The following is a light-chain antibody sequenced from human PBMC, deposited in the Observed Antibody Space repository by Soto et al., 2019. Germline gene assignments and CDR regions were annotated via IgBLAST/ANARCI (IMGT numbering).Light chain of an antibody. CDR3: STWDDSLNGWV. Sequence: QSALTQPRSVSGSPGQSVTISCTGTSSDVGGYNYDSWYQQHPGKAPKLMIYDVSKRPSGVPDRFSGSKSGNTASLTISGLQAEDEADYYCSTWDDSLNGWVFGGGTQLTVL. CDR2: DVS. CDR1: SSDVGGYNY. J-gene: IGLJ3*02. V-gene: IGLV2-11*01.